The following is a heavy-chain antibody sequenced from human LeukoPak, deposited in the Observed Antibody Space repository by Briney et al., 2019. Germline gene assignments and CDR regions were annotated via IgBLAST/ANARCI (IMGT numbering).Heavy chain of an antibody. J-gene: IGHJ4*02. Sequence: GGSLRLSCAASGFTFSSYWMSWVRQAPGKGLEWVVNIKQDGSEKYYVDSVKGRFTISRDNAKNSLYLQMNSLRAEDTAVYYCARDYSCWDSYYFDYWRQGTLVTVPS. CDR3: ARDYSCWDSYYFDY. D-gene: IGHD6-19*01. CDR1: GFTFSSYW. V-gene: IGHV3-7*01. CDR2: IKQDGSEK.